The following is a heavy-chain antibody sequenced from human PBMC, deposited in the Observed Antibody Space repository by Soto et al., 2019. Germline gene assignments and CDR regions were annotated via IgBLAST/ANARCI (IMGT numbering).Heavy chain of an antibody. V-gene: IGHV4-39*01. CDR2: IFYSGST. CDR1: GGSISNSNDYY. Sequence: QLQLQESGPGLVKTSETLSLTCTVSGGSISNSNDYYWGWVRQPPRKGLKWIGSIFYSGSTSYNPSLMSRVIISVYTSKNPCSLILIFVTAADTAVYYCARHHHRGGHDYWGQGSLVTVTS. CDR3: ARHHHRGGHDY. D-gene: IGHD5-12*01. J-gene: IGHJ4*02.